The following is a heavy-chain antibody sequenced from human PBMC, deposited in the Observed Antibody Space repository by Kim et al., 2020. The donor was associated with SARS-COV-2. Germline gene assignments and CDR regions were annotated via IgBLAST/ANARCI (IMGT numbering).Heavy chain of an antibody. Sequence: SESLSLTCAVYGGSFSSYYMSWVRQPPGKGLEWIGAINNSGSTNYNAASTSRVTIPVETSNNQTPLKHSHVTAADTAVYYYARGVGQRCLQFIDPLGQGT. CDR1: GGSFSSYY. D-gene: IGHD3-16*01. CDR3: ARGVGQRCLQFIDP. J-gene: IGHJ5*02. V-gene: IGHV4-34*01. CDR2: INNSGST.